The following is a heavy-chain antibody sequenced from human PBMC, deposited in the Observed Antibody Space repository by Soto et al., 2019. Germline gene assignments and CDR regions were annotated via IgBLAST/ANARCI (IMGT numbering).Heavy chain of an antibody. CDR1: GFTFDDYA. Sequence: EVQLVESGGGLVQPGRSLRLSCAASGFTFDDYAMHWVRQAPGKGLEWVSGISWNSGSIGCSDSVKGRFTISRDNAKNSLYLQMNSLRAKDTALYYCAKALTVTTGLYYFDYWGQGTLVTVSS. CDR3: AKALTVTTGLYYFDY. V-gene: IGHV3-9*01. J-gene: IGHJ4*02. CDR2: ISWNSGSI. D-gene: IGHD4-4*01.